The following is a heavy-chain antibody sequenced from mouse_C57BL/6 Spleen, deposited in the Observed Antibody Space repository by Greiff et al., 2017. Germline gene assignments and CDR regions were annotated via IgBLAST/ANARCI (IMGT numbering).Heavy chain of an antibody. D-gene: IGHD1-1*01. V-gene: IGHV1-78*01. Sequence: QVQLQQSDAELVKPGASVKISCKVSGYTFTDHTIHWMKQRPEQGLEWSGYIYPRDGSTKYNETFKGKATLTAAKSSSTAYMQLNSLTSEDSAVYFCARSRYYYGSSSDWYFDVWGTGTTVTVSS. CDR1: GYTFTDHT. CDR3: ARSRYYYGSSSDWYFDV. CDR2: IYPRDGST. J-gene: IGHJ1*03.